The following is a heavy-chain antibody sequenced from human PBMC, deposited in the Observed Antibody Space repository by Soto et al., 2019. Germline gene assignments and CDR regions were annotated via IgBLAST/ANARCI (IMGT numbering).Heavy chain of an antibody. CDR2: IIPISGAA. CDR3: ARDMTRTVVPYFDF. D-gene: IGHD1-7*01. J-gene: IGHJ4*02. V-gene: IGHV1-69*06. Sequence: SVKVSCKASGGTFSNYVVNWVRQAPGQGLEWMGRIIPISGAANYAQKFQGRVTITADKSTSTSYMELSSLRSEDTAVYYCARDMTRTVVPYFDFWGQGTLVTVYS. CDR1: GGTFSNYV.